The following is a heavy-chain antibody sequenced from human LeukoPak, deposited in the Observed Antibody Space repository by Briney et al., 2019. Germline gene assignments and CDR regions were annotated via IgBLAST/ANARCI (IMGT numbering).Heavy chain of an antibody. CDR1: GFTFSSYS. D-gene: IGHD6-13*01. CDR2: ISSSSSYI. J-gene: IGHJ3*02. CDR3: ARAAAGTDAFDI. Sequence: GSLRLSCAASGFTFSSYSVNWVRQAPGKGLEWVSSISSSSSYIYYADSVKGRFTISRDNAKNSLYLQMNSLRAEDTAVYYCARAAAGTDAFDIWGQGTMVTVSS. V-gene: IGHV3-21*01.